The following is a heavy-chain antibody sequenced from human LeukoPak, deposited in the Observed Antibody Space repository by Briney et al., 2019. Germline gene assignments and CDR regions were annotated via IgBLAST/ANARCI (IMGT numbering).Heavy chain of an antibody. J-gene: IGHJ4*02. CDR3: ARVSPDNYYDSSGYYYGFDY. D-gene: IGHD3-22*01. CDR1: GGSISSYY. V-gene: IGHV4-59*01. CDR2: IYYSGST. Sequence: SETLSLTCTVSGGSISSYYWSWIQQPPGKGLEWIGYIYYSGSTNYNPSLKSRVTISVDTSKNQFSLKLSSVTAADTAVYYCARVSPDNYYDSSGYYYGFDYWGQGTLVTVSS.